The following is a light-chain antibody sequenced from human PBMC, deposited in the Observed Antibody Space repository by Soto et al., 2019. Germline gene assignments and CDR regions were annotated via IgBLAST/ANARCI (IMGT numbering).Light chain of an antibody. CDR2: SNS. CDR3: AAWEASLTGSWV. CDR1: SSNIGHNP. Sequence: QSVLTQPPSASGTPGQRVTISCSGSSSNIGHNPVNWYQQLPGTAPKLLIYSNSHRPSGVPDRFSGSKSGTSASLAISGLQSEDEADYYGAAWEASLTGSWVFGGGTKLTVL. V-gene: IGLV1-44*01. J-gene: IGLJ3*02.